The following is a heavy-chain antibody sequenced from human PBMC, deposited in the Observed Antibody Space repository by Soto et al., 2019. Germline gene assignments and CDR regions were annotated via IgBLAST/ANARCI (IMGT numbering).Heavy chain of an antibody. V-gene: IGHV3-23*01. Sequence: EVQVLESGGGLVQPGGSLKLSCAASGFTFSSNDMTWVRQAPGKGLEWVSTIDGSGATTYYADFVKGRFTVSRDNSKNTVYVQTNNLRADDSAVYYCTKNSGWFDSWGQGTQVTVSS. CDR2: IDGSGATT. J-gene: IGHJ5*01. CDR1: GFTFSSND. CDR3: TKNSGWFDS.